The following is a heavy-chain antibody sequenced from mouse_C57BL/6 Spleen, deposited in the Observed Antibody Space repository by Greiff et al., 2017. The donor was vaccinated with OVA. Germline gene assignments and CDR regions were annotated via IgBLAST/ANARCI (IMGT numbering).Heavy chain of an antibody. V-gene: IGHV1-53*01. D-gene: IGHD1-1*01. Sequence: VQLQQPGTELVKPGASVKLSCKASGYTFTSYWMHWVKQRPGQGLEWIGNINPSNGGTNYNEKFKSKATLTVVTSSSTAYVKLSSLTAEDSAVYYCAITLPISTVEATRYFDVWGTGTTVTVSS. CDR2: INPSNGGT. CDR3: AITLPISTVEATRYFDV. J-gene: IGHJ1*03. CDR1: GYTFTSYW.